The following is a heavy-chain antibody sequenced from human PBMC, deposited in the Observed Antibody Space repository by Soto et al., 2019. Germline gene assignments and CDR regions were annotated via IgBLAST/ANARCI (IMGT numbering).Heavy chain of an antibody. D-gene: IGHD3-3*01. CDR3: ARGGGVGVAGSAAFDM. J-gene: IGHJ3*02. CDR1: GYPVTAYY. CDR2: INSATGAA. Sequence: QLHLVHSGAVVKKPGASVTVSCSASGYPVTAYYMHWVRQAPGRGLEWMGGINSATGAAKYTQTFQGRVTMTRDTSTSTVFMELSGLTSEDTAVFYCARGGGVGVAGSAAFDMWGQGTLVTVSS. V-gene: IGHV1-2*02.